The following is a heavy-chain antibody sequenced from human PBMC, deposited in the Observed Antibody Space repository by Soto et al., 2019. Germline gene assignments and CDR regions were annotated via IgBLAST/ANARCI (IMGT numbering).Heavy chain of an antibody. CDR3: AKDSGIRDFWSGRRPLYYYYYGMDV. CDR2: ISGSGGST. V-gene: IGHV3-23*01. CDR1: GFTFSSYA. Sequence: EVQLLESGGGLVQPGGSLRLSCAASGFTFSSYAMSWVRQAPGKGLEWVSAISGSGGSTYYADSVKGRFTISRDNSKTTLYLQMNSLSAEDTAVYYCAKDSGIRDFWSGRRPLYYYYYGMDVWGQGTTVTVSS. J-gene: IGHJ6*02. D-gene: IGHD3-3*01.